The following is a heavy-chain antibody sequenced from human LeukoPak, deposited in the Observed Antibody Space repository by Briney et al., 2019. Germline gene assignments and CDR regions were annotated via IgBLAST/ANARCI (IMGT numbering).Heavy chain of an antibody. CDR3: ARNSYYDNSGEGAFDI. Sequence: SQTLSLTCTVSGGSISSGTYYWSWIRQPAGKGLEWIGRIYTSGSTNYNPSLKSRVTISIDKSKNQFSLNLSSVTAADTAVYYCARNSYYDNSGEGAFDIWGQGTMVTVSS. CDR1: GGSISSGTYY. D-gene: IGHD3-22*01. J-gene: IGHJ3*02. CDR2: IYTSGST. V-gene: IGHV4-61*02.